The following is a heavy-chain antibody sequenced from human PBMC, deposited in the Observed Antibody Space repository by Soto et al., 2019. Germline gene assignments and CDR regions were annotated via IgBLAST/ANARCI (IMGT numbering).Heavy chain of an antibody. J-gene: IGHJ4*02. D-gene: IGHD1-26*01. V-gene: IGHV1-69*01. CDR1: GGTFSSYA. Sequence: QVQLVQSGAEVKKPGSSVKVSCKASGGTFSSYAISWLDQAPGQGLEWMGGIILIFGTANYAQKFQGRVTITADESTSTAYMELSSLRSEDTAVYYCARDRDSGSYYTYFDYWGQGTLVTVSS. CDR3: ARDRDSGSYYTYFDY. CDR2: IILIFGTA.